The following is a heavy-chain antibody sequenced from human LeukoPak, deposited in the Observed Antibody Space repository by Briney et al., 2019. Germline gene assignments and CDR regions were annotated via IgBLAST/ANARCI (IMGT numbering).Heavy chain of an antibody. J-gene: IGHJ6*03. Sequence: PGGSLRLSCAASGFTFSSYSMNWVRQAPGKGLEWVSSISTSSIYIYYADSVKGRFTISRDNAKNSLYLQMNSLRAEDTAVYYCARVFAPPYYYYMDVWGKGTTVTISS. CDR2: ISTSSIYI. V-gene: IGHV3-21*01. CDR3: ARVFAPPYYYYMDV. D-gene: IGHD2-21*01. CDR1: GFTFSSYS.